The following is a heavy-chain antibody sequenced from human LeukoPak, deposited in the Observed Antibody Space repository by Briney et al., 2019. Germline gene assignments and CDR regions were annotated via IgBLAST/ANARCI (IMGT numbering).Heavy chain of an antibody. CDR1: GYTFTSYD. D-gene: IGHD4-23*01. V-gene: IGHV1-8*01. J-gene: IGHJ5*02. CDR3: ARGNYGGNSLMFDP. Sequence: GASVKLSCKSSGYTFTSYDINWVRQANAQGLEWIGWMNPNSGNTGYAQKFQGRVTMTRNTSKSTAYMELSSLRSEDTAVYYCARGNYGGNSLMFDPWGQGTLVNVSS. CDR2: MNPNSGNT.